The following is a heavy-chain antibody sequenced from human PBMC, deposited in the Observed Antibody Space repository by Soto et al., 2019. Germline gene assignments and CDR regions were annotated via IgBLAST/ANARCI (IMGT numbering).Heavy chain of an antibody. Sequence: TLSLTCTVSGGSISSGGYYWSWIRQHPGKGLEWIGYIYYSGSTYYNPSLKSRVTISVDTSKNQFSLKLSSVTAADTAVYYCARSSRVAARPSYFQHWGQGTLVTVS. D-gene: IGHD6-6*01. J-gene: IGHJ1*01. V-gene: IGHV4-31*03. CDR1: GGSISSGGYY. CDR2: IYYSGST. CDR3: ARSSRVAARPSYFQH.